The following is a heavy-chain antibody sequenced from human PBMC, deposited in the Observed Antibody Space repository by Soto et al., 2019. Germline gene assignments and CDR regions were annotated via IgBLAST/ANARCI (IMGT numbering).Heavy chain of an antibody. CDR2: INHSGST. D-gene: IGHD4-17*01. Sequence: QVQLRQWGAGLVKPSETLSLTCAVYGGSFNGYYWNWIRQPPGKGLEWIGEINHSGSTNYNPSLKSRVSISVDTSKNQFSLRPSSVTAADTAVYYCASQRPTVTTFDYWGQGTLVTVSS. CDR1: GGSFNGYY. J-gene: IGHJ4*02. CDR3: ASQRPTVTTFDY. V-gene: IGHV4-34*01.